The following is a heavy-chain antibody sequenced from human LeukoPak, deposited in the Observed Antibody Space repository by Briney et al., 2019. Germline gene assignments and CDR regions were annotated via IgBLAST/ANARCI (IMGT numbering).Heavy chain of an antibody. CDR3: ARGYCSSTRCYARNDFEN. D-gene: IGHD2-2*01. CDR2: INPNSGGT. J-gene: IGHJ4*02. V-gene: IGHV1-2*02. Sequence: ASVKVSCKASGYIFTGYYMHWVRQAPGQGLEWMGWINPNSGGTNYAQEFQGRVTMTRDTSITTAYMELSRLRSDDTAVYYCARGYCSSTRCYARNDFENWGQGTLVTVSS. CDR1: GYIFTGYY.